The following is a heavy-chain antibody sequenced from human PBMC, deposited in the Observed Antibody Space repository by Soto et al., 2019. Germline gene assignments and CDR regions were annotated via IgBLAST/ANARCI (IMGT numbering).Heavy chain of an antibody. D-gene: IGHD6-19*01. CDR1: GFTFSSSW. CDR3: ARDQALAGNYYSDSVMDV. CDR2: IKQDGSEK. J-gene: IGHJ6*02. Sequence: PGRSLRLSCAASGFTFSSSWMSWVRQAPGKGLEWVANIKQDGSEKYYVDSVKGRFTISRDNAKNSLYLQMNSLRAEDTAVYYCARDQALAGNYYSDSVMDVWGQGTTVTVSS. V-gene: IGHV3-7*05.